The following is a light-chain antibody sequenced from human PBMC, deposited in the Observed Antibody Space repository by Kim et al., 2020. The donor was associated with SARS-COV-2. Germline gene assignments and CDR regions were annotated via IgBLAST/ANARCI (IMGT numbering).Light chain of an antibody. Sequence: HSITISCTGTSSDVGSYNLVSWYQQHPGKAPKLMIYEGSKRPSGVSNRFSGSKSGNTASLTISGLQAEDEADYYCCSYAGSSSWVFGGRTQLTVL. CDR3: CSYAGSSSWV. J-gene: IGLJ3*02. CDR1: SSDVGSYNL. V-gene: IGLV2-23*01. CDR2: EGS.